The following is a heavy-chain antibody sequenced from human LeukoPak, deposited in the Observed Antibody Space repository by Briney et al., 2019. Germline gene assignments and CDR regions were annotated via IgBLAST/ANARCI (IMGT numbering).Heavy chain of an antibody. CDR2: ISSSSSYI. D-gene: IGHD3-10*01. CDR3: ARLGFGELFRIDY. Sequence: GRTLRLSCAASGFTFSSYSMNWVCQAPGKGLELDSSISSSSSYIYYADSVEGLFTISRDNAKHSLYLQMNSLRAEDTAVYYCARLGFGELFRIDYWGQGTLVTVSS. CDR1: GFTFSSYS. J-gene: IGHJ4*02. V-gene: IGHV3-21*01.